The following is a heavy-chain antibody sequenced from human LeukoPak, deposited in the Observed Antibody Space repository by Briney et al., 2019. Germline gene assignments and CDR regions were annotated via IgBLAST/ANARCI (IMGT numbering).Heavy chain of an antibody. CDR1: GFSFNNAW. D-gene: IGHD6-13*01. V-gene: IGHV3-15*01. Sequence: GGSLRLSCAASGFSFNNAWMTWVRQAPGKGLEWVGRIRGKTDGETTDYAAPVQGRFTISRDDSKDTLYLQMNSLKTEDTAVYYCILAAAGPAYWGQGTLVTVSS. CDR2: IRGKTDGETT. J-gene: IGHJ4*02. CDR3: ILAAAGPAY.